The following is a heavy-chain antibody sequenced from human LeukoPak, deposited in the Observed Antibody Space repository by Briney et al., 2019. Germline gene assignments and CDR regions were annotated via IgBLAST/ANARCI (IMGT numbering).Heavy chain of an antibody. J-gene: IGHJ3*02. CDR2: ISWNSGSI. V-gene: IGHV3-9*03. CDR3: AKDKSWELLESRAFDI. D-gene: IGHD1-26*01. CDR1: GFTFDDYA. Sequence: PGGSLRLSCAASGFTFDDYAMHWVRQAPGKGLEWVSGISWNSGSIGYADSVKGRFTISRDNAKNSLYLQMNSLRAEDMALYYCAKDKSWELLESRAFDIWGQGTMVTVSS.